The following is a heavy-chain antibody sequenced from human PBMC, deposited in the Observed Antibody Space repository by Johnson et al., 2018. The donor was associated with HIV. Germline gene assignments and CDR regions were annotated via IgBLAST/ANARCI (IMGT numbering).Heavy chain of an antibody. V-gene: IGHV3-33*06. CDR3: AKYKDNWNYGAFDC. CDR2: IWYDGSNK. Sequence: VQLVESGGGVVQPGRSLRLSCAASGFTFSSYGMHWVRQAPGKGLEWVAIIWYDGSNKYYADSVKGRFTISRDNSKNTLYLQMNSLRAEDTAVYYCAKYKDNWNYGAFDCWGRGTMVTVSS. CDR1: GFTFSSYG. J-gene: IGHJ3*01. D-gene: IGHD1-7*01.